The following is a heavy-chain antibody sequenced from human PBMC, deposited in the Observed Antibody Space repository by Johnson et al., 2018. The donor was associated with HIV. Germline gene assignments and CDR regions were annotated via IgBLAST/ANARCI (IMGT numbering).Heavy chain of an antibody. J-gene: IGHJ3*02. D-gene: IGHD1-1*01. CDR2: ISSSGSTI. CDR1: GFTFDDYA. CDR3: AREEPRDNDAFDI. V-gene: IGHV3-48*01. Sequence: MQLVESGGGLVQPGRSLRLSCAASGFTFDDYAMHWVRQAPGKGLEWVSYISSSGSTIYYADSVKGRFTISRDNSKNTLYLQMNSLRAEDTALYYCAREEPRDNDAFDIWGQGTMVTVSS.